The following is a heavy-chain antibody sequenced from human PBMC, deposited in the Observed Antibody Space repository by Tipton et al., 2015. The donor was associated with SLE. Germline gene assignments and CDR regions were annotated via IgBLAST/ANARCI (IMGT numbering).Heavy chain of an antibody. D-gene: IGHD3-3*01. CDR1: GFTFSSYW. V-gene: IGHV3-7*03. CDR3: AKDITIFGVVAPLDI. Sequence: SLRLSCAASGFTFSSYWMSWVRQAPGKGLEWVANIKQDGSVKYYVDSVKGRFTISRDNAKNSLYLQMNSLRAEDTALYYCAKDITIFGVVAPLDIWGQRTMVSVSS. J-gene: IGHJ3*02. CDR2: IKQDGSVK.